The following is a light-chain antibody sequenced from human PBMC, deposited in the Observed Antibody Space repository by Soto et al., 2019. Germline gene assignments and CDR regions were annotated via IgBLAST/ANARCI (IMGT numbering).Light chain of an antibody. J-gene: IGLJ1*01. CDR3: QVWDSSSDHYV. Sequence: SYELTQPPSVSVAPGQTARITCGGSNIGSKSVHWYQQKPGQAPVLVVYDDSARPSGIPERFSGSNPGKTATLTISRVEAGDEADYYCQVWDSSSDHYVFGTGTKVTV. CDR2: DDS. V-gene: IGLV3-21*02. CDR1: NIGSKS.